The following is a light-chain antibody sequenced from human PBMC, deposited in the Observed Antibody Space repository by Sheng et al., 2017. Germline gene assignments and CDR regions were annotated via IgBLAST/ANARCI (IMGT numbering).Light chain of an antibody. CDR3: QQLNSYPRT. J-gene: IGKJ2*01. Sequence: DIQMTQSLSTLSASVGRHSHHHLPGQSVHWFLLSLVSAKTREAPDLLMYAADTLQTWGPVKVSGSGSGTEFTLIINSLQPEDFATYYCQQLNSYPRTFGQGTKLEIK. CDR2: AAD. CDR1: VHWFL. V-gene: IGKV1-9*01.